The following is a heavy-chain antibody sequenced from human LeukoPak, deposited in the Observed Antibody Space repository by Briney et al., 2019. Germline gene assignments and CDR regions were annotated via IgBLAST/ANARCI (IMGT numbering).Heavy chain of an antibody. Sequence: PGRSLRLSRAASGFSLSNYAMHWVRQAPGKGLEWVALIWHVASNKLYTDSVKGRLTISRDNSKNTVYLHRDSLGGEDTAVYYCARDIFGSGSYPDYWGQGTLVTVSS. V-gene: IGHV3-33*01. J-gene: IGHJ4*02. CDR1: GFSLSNYA. CDR3: ARDIFGSGSYPDY. D-gene: IGHD3-10*01. CDR2: IWHVASNK.